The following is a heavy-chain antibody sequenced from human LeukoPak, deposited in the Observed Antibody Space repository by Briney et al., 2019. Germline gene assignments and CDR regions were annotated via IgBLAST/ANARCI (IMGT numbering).Heavy chain of an antibody. V-gene: IGHV4-39*01. Sequence: AETLSLTCTVSGGSISSSSYYWGWIRQPPGKGLEWIGSIYYSGSTYYNPSLKSQVTISVDTSKNQFSLKLSSVTAADTAVYYCASKVKLRGYSYGLYYFDYWGQGTLVTVSS. J-gene: IGHJ4*02. CDR2: IYYSGST. CDR1: GGSISSSSYY. D-gene: IGHD5-18*01. CDR3: ASKVKLRGYSYGLYYFDY.